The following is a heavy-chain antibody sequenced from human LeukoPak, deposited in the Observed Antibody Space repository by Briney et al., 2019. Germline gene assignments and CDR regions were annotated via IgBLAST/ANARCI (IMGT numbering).Heavy chain of an antibody. J-gene: IGHJ4*02. CDR3: ARNNYYDSSGSLDY. CDR1: GFTVSSNY. V-gene: IGHV3-53*01. CDR2: IYSGGST. D-gene: IGHD3-22*01. Sequence: GGSLRLSCAASGFTVSSNYMSWVRQAPGKGLEWGSVIYSGGSTYYADSVKGRFTISRDNSKNTLYLQMNSLRAEDAAVYYCARNNYYDSSGSLDYWGQGTLVTVSS.